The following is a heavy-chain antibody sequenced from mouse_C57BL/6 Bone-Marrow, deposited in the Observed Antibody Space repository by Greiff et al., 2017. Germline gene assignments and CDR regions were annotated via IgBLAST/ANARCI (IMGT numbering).Heavy chain of an antibody. J-gene: IGHJ2*01. CDR1: GYTFTDYY. CDR3: ARRSPYGSFYYFDY. CDR2: INPYNGGT. D-gene: IGHD1-1*01. V-gene: IGHV1-19*01. Sequence: EVQLQQSGPVLVKPGASVKMSCKASGYTFTDYYMNWVKQSHGKSLEWIGVINPYNGGTSYNQKFKGKATLTVDKSSSTAYMELNSLTSEDSAVYYCARRSPYGSFYYFDYWGQGTTLTVSS.